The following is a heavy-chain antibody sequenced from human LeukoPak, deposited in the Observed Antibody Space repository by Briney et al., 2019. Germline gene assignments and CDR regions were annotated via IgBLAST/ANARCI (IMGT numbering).Heavy chain of an antibody. CDR1: GYTFTSYA. Sequence: GASVKVSCKASGYTFTSYAMHWVRQAPGQRLEWMGWINAGNGNTKYSQKFQGRVTITRDTSASTAYMELSSLRSEDTAVYYCARGLVAATGGIYWGQGTLVTVSS. CDR2: INAGNGNT. D-gene: IGHD2-15*01. V-gene: IGHV1-3*01. CDR3: ARGLVAATGGIY. J-gene: IGHJ4*02.